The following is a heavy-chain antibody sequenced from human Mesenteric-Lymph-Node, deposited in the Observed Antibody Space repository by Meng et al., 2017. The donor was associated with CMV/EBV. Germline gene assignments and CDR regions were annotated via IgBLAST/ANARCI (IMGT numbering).Heavy chain of an antibody. D-gene: IGHD3-10*01. Sequence: GGSLRLSCVASGITVSTNYMNWVRQAPGKGLEWVSHIYGGGTTSYADSVKGRFTISRDNARNSLYLQMDSLRAEDTAVYYCARDQVAPRITMVRGALGLDYWGQGTLVTVSS. J-gene: IGHJ4*02. CDR1: GITVSTNY. CDR2: IYGGGTT. CDR3: ARDQVAPRITMVRGALGLDY. V-gene: IGHV3-53*01.